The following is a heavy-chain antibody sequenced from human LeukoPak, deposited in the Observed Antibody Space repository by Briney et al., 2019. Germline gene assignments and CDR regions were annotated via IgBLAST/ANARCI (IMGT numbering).Heavy chain of an antibody. CDR1: GYSISSGYY. Sequence: SETLSLTCTVSGYSISSGYYWGWIRQPPGKGLEWIGEINHSGSTNYNPSLKSRVTISVDTSKNQFSLKLSSVTAADTAVYYCARGPYGSGSYSIASRGHYFDYWGQGTLVTVSS. CDR3: ARGPYGSGSYSIASRGHYFDY. V-gene: IGHV4-38-2*02. D-gene: IGHD3-10*01. J-gene: IGHJ4*02. CDR2: INHSGST.